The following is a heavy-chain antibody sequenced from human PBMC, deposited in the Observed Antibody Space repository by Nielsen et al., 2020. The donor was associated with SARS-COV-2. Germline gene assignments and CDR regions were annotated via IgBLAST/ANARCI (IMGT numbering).Heavy chain of an antibody. D-gene: IGHD1-26*01. CDR2: INPSGGST. V-gene: IGHV1-46*01. Sequence: ASVKVSCKASGYTFTSYYMHWVRQAPGQGLEWMGIINPSGGSTSYAQKFQGRVTMTRDTSTSTVYMERSSLRSEDTAVYYCAREIPEVGATENWFDPWGQGTLVTVSS. J-gene: IGHJ5*02. CDR1: GYTFTSYY. CDR3: AREIPEVGATENWFDP.